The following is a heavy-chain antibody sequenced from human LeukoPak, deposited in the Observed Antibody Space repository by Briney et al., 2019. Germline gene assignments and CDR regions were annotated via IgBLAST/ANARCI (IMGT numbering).Heavy chain of an antibody. D-gene: IGHD1-26*01. CDR2: IYYSGST. V-gene: IGHV4-59*01. CDR3: AREGGSYYLDAFDI. J-gene: IGHJ3*02. Sequence: PSETLSLTCTVSGGSISSYYWSWIRQPPGKGLEWIGYIYYSGSTNYNPSLKSRVTISVDTSKNQFSLKLGSVTAADTAVYYCAREGGSYYLDAFDIWGQGTMVTVSS. CDR1: GGSISSYY.